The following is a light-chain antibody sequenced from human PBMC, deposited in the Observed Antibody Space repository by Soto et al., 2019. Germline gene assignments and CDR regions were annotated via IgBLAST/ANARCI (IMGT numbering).Light chain of an antibody. CDR1: TSNIGTNT. CDR3: ATWDDSLNVV. V-gene: IGLV1-44*01. Sequence: QSVLTQSPSASGTPGQRVSISCSGSTSNIGTNTVSWYQHVPGTAPKLLIYSNDQRPSAVPGRFSGSKSGTSASLAISGLLSEDEGDYYCATWDDSLNVVFGGGTKLTVL. CDR2: SND. J-gene: IGLJ2*01.